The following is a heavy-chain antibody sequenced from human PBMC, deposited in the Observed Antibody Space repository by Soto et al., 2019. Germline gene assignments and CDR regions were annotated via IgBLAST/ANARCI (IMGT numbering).Heavy chain of an antibody. CDR2: IYYSGST. Sequence: SETLSLTCTVSGGSISSYYWSWIRQPPGKGLEWIGYIYYSGSTNYNPSLKSRVTISVDTSKNQFSLKLSSVTAADTAVYYCTRALRGYSYGYFDYWGQGTLVTVS. V-gene: IGHV4-59*01. D-gene: IGHD5-18*01. J-gene: IGHJ4*02. CDR1: GGSISSYY. CDR3: TRALRGYSYGYFDY.